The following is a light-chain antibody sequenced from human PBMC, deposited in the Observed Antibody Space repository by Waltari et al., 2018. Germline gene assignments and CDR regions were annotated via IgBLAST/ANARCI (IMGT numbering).Light chain of an antibody. Sequence: DIQMTQSPSSLSASVGDRVTITCRASQSVSSYLNWYQQKPGKAPNLLIYAASSLQSGVPSRFSGSGSETDFTLTISSLQPEDFATYYCQQSFNTPRTFGQGTKVEVK. CDR2: AAS. V-gene: IGKV1-39*01. CDR3: QQSFNTPRT. CDR1: QSVSSY. J-gene: IGKJ1*01.